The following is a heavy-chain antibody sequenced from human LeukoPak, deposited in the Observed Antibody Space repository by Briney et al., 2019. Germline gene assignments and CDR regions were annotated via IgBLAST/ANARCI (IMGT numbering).Heavy chain of an antibody. V-gene: IGHV3-21*01. CDR1: GFTSSSYS. CDR3: AREGSWNYDY. Sequence: GGSPRLSCAASGFTSSSYSMNWVRQAPGKGLEWVSSISSSSSYIYYADSVKGRFTISRDNAKNSLYLQMNSLRAEDTAVYYCAREGSWNYDYWGQGTLVTVSS. D-gene: IGHD1-7*01. J-gene: IGHJ4*02. CDR2: ISSSSSYI.